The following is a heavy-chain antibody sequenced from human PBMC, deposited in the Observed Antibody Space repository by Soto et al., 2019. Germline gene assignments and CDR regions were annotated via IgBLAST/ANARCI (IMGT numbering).Heavy chain of an antibody. J-gene: IGHJ4*02. CDR3: ARAQINTYYDFWSGFYFDY. D-gene: IGHD3-3*01. CDR2: ISYDGSNK. CDR1: GFTFSSYG. Sequence: GGSLRLSCAASGFTFSSYGMHWVRQAPGKGLEWVAVISYDGSNKYYADSVKGRFTISRDNSKNTLYLQMNSLRAEDTAVYYCARAQINTYYDFWSGFYFDYWGQGTLVTVSS. V-gene: IGHV3-30*03.